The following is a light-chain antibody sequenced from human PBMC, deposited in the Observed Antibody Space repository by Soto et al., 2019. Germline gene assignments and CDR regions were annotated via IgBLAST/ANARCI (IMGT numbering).Light chain of an antibody. CDR3: SSYTSSSTRVA. CDR1: SSDVGGYNY. J-gene: IGLJ2*01. Sequence: QSALTQPASVSGSPGQSITISCTGTSSDVGGYNYVSWHQQHPGKAPKLMIYEVSNRPSGVSNRFSGSKSGNTASLTISGLQAEDEADYYCSSYTSSSTRVAFGGGTKLTVL. V-gene: IGLV2-14*01. CDR2: EVS.